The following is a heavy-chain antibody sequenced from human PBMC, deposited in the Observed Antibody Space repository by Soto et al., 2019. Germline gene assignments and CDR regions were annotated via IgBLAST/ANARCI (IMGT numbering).Heavy chain of an antibody. V-gene: IGHV4-34*01. CDR3: ARGAPNYSNLHYYSYYGMDV. D-gene: IGHD4-4*01. CDR2: INHSGST. Sequence: PSETLSLTCAVYGGSFSGYYWSWIRQPPGKGLEWIGEINHSGSTNYNPSLKSRVTISVDTSKNQFSLKLSSVTAADTAVYYCARGAPNYSNLHYYSYYGMDVWGHRTAVTVS. CDR1: GGSFSGYY. J-gene: IGHJ6*02.